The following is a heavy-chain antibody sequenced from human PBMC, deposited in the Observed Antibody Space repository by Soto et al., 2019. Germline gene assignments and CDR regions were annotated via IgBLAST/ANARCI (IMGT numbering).Heavy chain of an antibody. Sequence: QVQLQESGPGLVKPSETLSLTCSVSGDSISSYYCMWIRQPPGKGLESIDYLYYGRSAHYNPSLRSRVTLSVDTSTNQCSLTLSSMTAADTAVYYCALRSMAVVPEYWGQGTLVTVSS. CDR3: ALRSMAVVPEY. CDR2: LYYGRSA. CDR1: GDSISSYY. V-gene: IGHV4-59*01. D-gene: IGHD3-22*01. J-gene: IGHJ4*02.